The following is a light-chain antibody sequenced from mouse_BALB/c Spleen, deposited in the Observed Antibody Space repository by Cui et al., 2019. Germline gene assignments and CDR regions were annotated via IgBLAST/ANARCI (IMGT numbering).Light chain of an antibody. Sequence: DIVMTQSQKFMSTCKASQNVGTNVAWYQQKPGQSPKALIYSASYRYSGVPDRFTGSGSGTDFTLTISNVQSEDLAEYFCQQYNSYPFTFGSGTKLEIK. CDR1: QNVGTN. CDR3: QQYNSYPFT. V-gene: IGKV6-15*01. J-gene: IGKJ4*01. CDR2: SAS.